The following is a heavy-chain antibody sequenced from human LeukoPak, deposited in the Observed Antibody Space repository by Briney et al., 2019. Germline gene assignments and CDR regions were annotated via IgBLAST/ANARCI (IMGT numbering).Heavy chain of an antibody. CDR2: IIPIYGSP. Sequence: GASVKVSCKASGGSFTFTSHAITWVRQAPGQGLEWMAGIIPIYGSPSRAQRFQGRVTITSDESARTVYMELSSLRSEDTAVYYCAGFFYDNSHDAFDLWGQGTMVTVSS. CDR3: AGFFYDNSHDAFDL. D-gene: IGHD3-22*01. V-gene: IGHV1-69*13. J-gene: IGHJ3*01. CDR1: GGSFTFTSHA.